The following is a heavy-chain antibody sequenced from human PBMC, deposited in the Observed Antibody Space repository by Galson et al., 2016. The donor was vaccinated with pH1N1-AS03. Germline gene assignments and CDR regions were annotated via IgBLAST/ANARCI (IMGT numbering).Heavy chain of an antibody. CDR2: IDSDDEK. J-gene: IGHJ4*02. V-gene: IGHV2-70*20. CDR1: GFSLTSPGVC. Sequence: PALVKPTQTLTLTCSFTGFSLTSPGVCVTWVRQPPGKALEWLATIDSDDEKYYPTSLKTRLTISKDTSKNQVVLTMTNLYPVDTATYYCARVWGAAAGYFDYWGPGNLVVVSS. CDR3: ARVWGAAAGYFDY. D-gene: IGHD6-13*01.